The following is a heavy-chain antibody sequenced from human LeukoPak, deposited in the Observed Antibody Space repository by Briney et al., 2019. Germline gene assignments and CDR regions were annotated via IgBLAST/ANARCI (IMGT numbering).Heavy chain of an antibody. CDR2: IYYSGST. D-gene: IGHD5-24*01. CDR1: SGSISSGVYY. Sequence: SQTLSLTCPVSSGSISSGVYYWSWIRQHPGKGLEWIGYIYYSGSTYYNPSLKSRVTISVDTSKNQFSLKLSSVTAADTAVYYCARGVRWLQLSYFDYWGQGTLVTVSS. V-gene: IGHV4-31*03. J-gene: IGHJ4*02. CDR3: ARGVRWLQLSYFDY.